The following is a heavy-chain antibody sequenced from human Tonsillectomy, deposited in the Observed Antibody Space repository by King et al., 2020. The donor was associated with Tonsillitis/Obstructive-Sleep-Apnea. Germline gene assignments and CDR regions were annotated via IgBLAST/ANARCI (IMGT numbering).Heavy chain of an antibody. D-gene: IGHD3-22*01. CDR3: ARDRYYDSSGYYRTPGAFNI. CDR1: DGSISNYY. V-gene: IGHV4-59*01. CDR2: IYHSGGP. J-gene: IGHJ3*02. Sequence: VQLQESGPRQVKPSETLSLTCTVSDGSISNYYWSWIRQPPGKGLEWIGYIYHSGGPSYNPSLKSRVTMSVDTSKNQFSLKLSSVTDTDTAVYYWARDRYYDSSGYYRTPGAFNIWGQGTMVTVSS.